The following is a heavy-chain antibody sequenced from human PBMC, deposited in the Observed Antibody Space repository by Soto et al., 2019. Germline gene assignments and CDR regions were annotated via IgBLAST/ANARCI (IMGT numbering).Heavy chain of an antibody. J-gene: IGHJ4*02. CDR3: AKEFGYNYGSGFDY. Sequence: HPGGSLRLSCAASGFTFSSYGMHWVRQAPGKGLEWVAVISYDGSNKYYADSVKGRFTISRDNSKNTLYLQMNSLRAEDTAVYYCAKEFGYNYGSGFDYWGQGTLVTVSS. D-gene: IGHD5-18*01. CDR2: ISYDGSNK. V-gene: IGHV3-30*18. CDR1: GFTFSSYG.